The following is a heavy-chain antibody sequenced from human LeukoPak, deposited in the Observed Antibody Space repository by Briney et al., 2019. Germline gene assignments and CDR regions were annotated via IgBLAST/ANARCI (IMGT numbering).Heavy chain of an antibody. Sequence: SVKVSCKASGGTFSSYAISWVRQAPGQGLEWMGRIIPILGLANYAQKFQGRVTITADKSTSTAYMELSSLRSEDTAVYYCARDWVYCSGGSCYTTNYYYYGMDVWGQGTTVTVSS. J-gene: IGHJ6*02. CDR2: IIPILGLA. CDR1: GGTFSSYA. CDR3: ARDWVYCSGGSCYTTNYYYYGMDV. V-gene: IGHV1-69*04. D-gene: IGHD2-15*01.